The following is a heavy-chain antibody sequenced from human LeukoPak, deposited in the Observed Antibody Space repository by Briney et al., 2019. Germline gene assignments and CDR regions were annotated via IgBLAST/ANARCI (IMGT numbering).Heavy chain of an antibody. CDR2: TGSGSTTT. J-gene: IGHJ4*02. CDR1: GFTFNNYA. Sequence: GGSLRLSCAASGFTFNNYAMSWVRQAPGKGLEWVSYTGSGSTTTYYADSVKGRFTVSREDAKNSLYLQMNSLRDEDTAVYYCARGWREFYFEYWGQGNLVTVSS. D-gene: IGHD3-3*01. V-gene: IGHV3-48*02. CDR3: ARGWREFYFEY.